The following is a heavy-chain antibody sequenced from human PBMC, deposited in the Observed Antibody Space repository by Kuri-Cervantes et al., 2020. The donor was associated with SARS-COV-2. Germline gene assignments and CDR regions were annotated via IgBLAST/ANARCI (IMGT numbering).Heavy chain of an antibody. CDR3: ARDFSGDIVVVPAI. Sequence: GESLKISCAASGFTFSSYWMSWVRQAPGKGLEWVANIKQDGSEKYYVDSVKGRFTISRDNAKNSLYLQMNSLRAEDTAVYYCARDFSGDIVVVPAIWGQGTLVTVSS. V-gene: IGHV3-7*03. CDR2: IKQDGSEK. CDR1: GFTFSSYW. J-gene: IGHJ4*02. D-gene: IGHD2-2*01.